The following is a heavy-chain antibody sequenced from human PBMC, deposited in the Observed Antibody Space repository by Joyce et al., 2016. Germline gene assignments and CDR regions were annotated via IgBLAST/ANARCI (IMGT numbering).Heavy chain of an antibody. CDR1: GGSMNNYY. CDR3: ARAAPKQWLAAYTGLDV. V-gene: IGHV4-59*01. Sequence: QVQLQESGPGLVKPSETLSLTCTVSGGSMNNYYWNWIRQAPGGGLEWIWYIYNTGSAHYRPSLENRLTMSVDTSQNQFSLKLTSVTAADSAMYYCARAAPKQWLAAYTGLDVWGQGIAVTVSS. J-gene: IGHJ6*02. D-gene: IGHD6-19*01. CDR2: IYNTGSA.